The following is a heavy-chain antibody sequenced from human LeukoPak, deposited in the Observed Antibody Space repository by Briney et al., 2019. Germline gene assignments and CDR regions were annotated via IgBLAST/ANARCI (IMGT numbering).Heavy chain of an antibody. Sequence: PGGSLRLSCAAFGFTFSSYDMNWVRQAPGKGLEWVSSLTTNSRYIYYADSVKGRFTISRDNSKNTLYLQMNSLRAEDTAVYYCARDSSNYYDSSGYYYYYGMDVWGQGTTVTVSS. D-gene: IGHD3-22*01. CDR2: LTTNSRYI. CDR1: GFTFSSYD. V-gene: IGHV3-21*01. CDR3: ARDSSNYYDSSGYYYYYGMDV. J-gene: IGHJ6*02.